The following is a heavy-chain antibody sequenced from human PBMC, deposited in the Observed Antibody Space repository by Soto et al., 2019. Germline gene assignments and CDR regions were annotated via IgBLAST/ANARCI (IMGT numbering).Heavy chain of an antibody. CDR3: ARDLLDTMVRGVFPGY. Sequence: PGGSLRLSCAASGFTFSSYGMHRVRQAPGKGLEWVAVIWYDGSNKYYADSVKGRFTISRDNSKNTLYLQMNSLRAEDTAVYYCARDLLDTMVRGVFPGYWGQGTLVTVSS. J-gene: IGHJ4*02. D-gene: IGHD3-10*01. V-gene: IGHV3-33*01. CDR2: IWYDGSNK. CDR1: GFTFSSYG.